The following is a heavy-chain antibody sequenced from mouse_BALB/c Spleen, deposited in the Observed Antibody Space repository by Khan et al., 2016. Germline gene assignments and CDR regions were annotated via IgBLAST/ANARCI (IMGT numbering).Heavy chain of an antibody. CDR2: IDPYNGGT. CDR3: ASDLLWYAMDY. CDR1: GYTFTSYN. D-gene: IGHD2-1*01. V-gene: IGHV1S135*01. Sequence: VQLKESGPELVKPGASVKVSCKATGYTFTSYNMYWVKQSHGKSLEWIGYIDPYNGGTNYNQKFKGKATLTVDKSSSTAYMHLNSLTSEDSAVYYCASDLLWYAMDYWGQGTSVTVSS. J-gene: IGHJ4*01.